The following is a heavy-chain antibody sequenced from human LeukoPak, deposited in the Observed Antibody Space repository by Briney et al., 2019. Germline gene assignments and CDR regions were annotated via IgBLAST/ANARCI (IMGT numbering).Heavy chain of an antibody. Sequence: PSEILSLACSIHGRSFISSYCGSIRQPPGKGLGWVGSTKNSGRTNYNPSLRTRVTISVDTSKNQFSLNLSSGTAADRAVYYGARAGSRWLQLGGFDYCGEGTLVTVSS. CDR2: TKNSGRT. D-gene: IGHD5-24*01. V-gene: IGHV4-34*01. J-gene: IGHJ4*02. CDR3: ARAGSRWLQLGGFDY. CDR1: GRSFISSY.